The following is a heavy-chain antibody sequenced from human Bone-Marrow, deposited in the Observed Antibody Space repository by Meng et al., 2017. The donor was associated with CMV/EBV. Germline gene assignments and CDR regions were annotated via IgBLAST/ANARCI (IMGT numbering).Heavy chain of an antibody. CDR2: INPDSDYI. CDR1: GFTFKTFT. J-gene: IGHJ6*02. D-gene: IGHD5-18*01. CDR3: ARDQEGTRIPSPIHYGLYV. V-gene: IGHV3-21*06. Sequence: GGSLRLSCAASGFTFKTFTMSWVRQAPGRGLEWVSSINPDSDYIQSADSLKGRFTISRDNAKNSLYLRMSGLRVEDTAVYYCARDQEGTRIPSPIHYGLYVWDQGTTVTVSS.